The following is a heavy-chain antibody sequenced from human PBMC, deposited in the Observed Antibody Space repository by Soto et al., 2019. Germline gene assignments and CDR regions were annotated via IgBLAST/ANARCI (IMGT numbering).Heavy chain of an antibody. V-gene: IGHV4-4*02. Sequence: PSETLSLTCAVSGGSISSSNWWSWVRQPPGKGLEWIGEIYHSGSTNYNPSLKSRVTISVDKSKNQFSLKLTSVTAAETAVYYCIRTPREGAVAPHRFDRWGQGTQVTVSS. CDR1: GGSISSSNW. J-gene: IGHJ5*02. D-gene: IGHD2-15*01. CDR2: IYHSGST. CDR3: IRTPREGAVAPHRFDR.